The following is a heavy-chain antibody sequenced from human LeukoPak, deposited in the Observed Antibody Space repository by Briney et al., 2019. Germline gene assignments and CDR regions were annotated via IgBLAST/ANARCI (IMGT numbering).Heavy chain of an antibody. CDR3: ARDRNWGFDY. J-gene: IGHJ4*02. CDR1: GFTFSSYT. CDR2: ISGSGGST. Sequence: GGSLRLSCGASGFTFSSYTMTWVRQAPGKGLEWVSAISGSGGSTYYADSVKGRFTISRDNSKNMLYLQMNSLRDEDTAVYYCARDRNWGFDYWGQGTLVTVSS. V-gene: IGHV3-23*01. D-gene: IGHD7-27*01.